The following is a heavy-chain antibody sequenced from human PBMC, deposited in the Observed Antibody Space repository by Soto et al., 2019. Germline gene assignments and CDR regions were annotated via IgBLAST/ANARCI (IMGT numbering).Heavy chain of an antibody. D-gene: IGHD4-17*01. V-gene: IGHV3-23*01. Sequence: GGSLRLSCAASGFTFSSYAMSWVRQAPGKGLEWVSAISGSGGSTYYADSVKGRFTISRDNSKNTLYLQMNSLRAEDTAVYYCAKDELGMGDYGGPGGAYYFDYWGQGTPVTVSS. CDR1: GFTFSSYA. CDR3: AKDELGMGDYGGPGGAYYFDY. J-gene: IGHJ4*02. CDR2: ISGSGGST.